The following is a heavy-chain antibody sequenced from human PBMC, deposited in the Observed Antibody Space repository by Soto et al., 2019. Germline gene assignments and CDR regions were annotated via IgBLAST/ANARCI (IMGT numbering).Heavy chain of an antibody. J-gene: IGHJ4*02. CDR3: ARVRRQVAATLIDY. D-gene: IGHD2-15*01. V-gene: IGHV4-31*03. CDR2: IYYSGST. CDR1: GGSISSGGYY. Sequence: QVQLQESGPGLVKPSQTLSLTCTVSGGSISSGGYYWSWIRQHPGKGLEWIGYIYYSGSTYYNPSLKSRVTISVDTSKNQFSLKLSSVTAADTAVYYCARVRRQVAATLIDYWGQGTLVTVSS.